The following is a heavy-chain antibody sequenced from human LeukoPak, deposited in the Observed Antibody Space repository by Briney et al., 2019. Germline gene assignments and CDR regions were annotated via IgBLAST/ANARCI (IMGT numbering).Heavy chain of an antibody. CDR2: IYYSGKT. J-gene: IGHJ4*02. D-gene: IGHD2-21*02. Sequence: SETLSLTCSVSGDSLSSSYWSWIRQPPGKGLEWIGYIYYSGKTNYNSSLKSRVTISVNTSKNQFSLKLTSVTAADTAVYYCARYANCGGGCYVFDYWGQGTLVTVSS. V-gene: IGHV4-59*08. CDR1: GDSLSSSY. CDR3: ARYANCGGGCYVFDY.